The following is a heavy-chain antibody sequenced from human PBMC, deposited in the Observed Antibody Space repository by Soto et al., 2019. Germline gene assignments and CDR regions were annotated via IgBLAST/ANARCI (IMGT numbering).Heavy chain of an antibody. J-gene: IGHJ4*02. CDR1: GFTFSDYY. CDR2: ISHSGTT. Sequence: GSLRLSCAASGFTFSDYYMSWIRQAPGKGLEWIGEISHSGTTNYNPSLKSRVTMSVDTSKNQFSLRLSSVTAADTAVYYCARAGDSSGYSDYWGQGTLVTVSS. CDR3: ARAGDSSGYSDY. V-gene: IGHV4-34*01. D-gene: IGHD3-22*01.